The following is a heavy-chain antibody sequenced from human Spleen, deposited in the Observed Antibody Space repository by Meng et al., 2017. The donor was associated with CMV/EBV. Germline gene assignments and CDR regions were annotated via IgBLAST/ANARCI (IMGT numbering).Heavy chain of an antibody. CDR1: GFTFSDYT. J-gene: IGHJ5*02. CDR2: ISSGGGFI. V-gene: IGHV3-21*01. D-gene: IGHD6-19*01. CDR3: ARDVAVAAPPFDP. Sequence: GESLKISCAASGFTFSDYTMTWVRQAPGKGLEWVSSISSGGGFIYSADSLKGRFTISRDNAKSSLYPQMNSLRADDTAVYYCARDVAVAAPPFDPWGQGTLVTVSS.